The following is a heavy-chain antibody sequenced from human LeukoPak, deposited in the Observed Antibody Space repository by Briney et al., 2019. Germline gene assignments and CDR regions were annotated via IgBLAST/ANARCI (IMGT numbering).Heavy chain of an antibody. V-gene: IGHV3-23*01. CDR2: ISGSGDNT. Sequence: GGSLRLSCAASGFTFSSYAMSWVRQAPGKGLEWVPGISGSGDNTYYADSVKGRFTISRDNSKNTLCVQVNSLGTEDTAAYYCAKGSYYDSSGSFYFDYWGQGTLVTVSS. CDR3: AKGSYYDSSGSFYFDY. D-gene: IGHD3-22*01. J-gene: IGHJ4*02. CDR1: GFTFSSYA.